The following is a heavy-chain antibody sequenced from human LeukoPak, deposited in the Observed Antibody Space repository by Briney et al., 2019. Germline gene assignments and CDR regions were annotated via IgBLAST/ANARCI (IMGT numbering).Heavy chain of an antibody. D-gene: IGHD3-10*01. CDR2: IIPIFGTA. J-gene: IGHJ6*02. V-gene: IGHV1-69*01. CDR3: ARPYYYGSGSPDYYYGMDV. CDR1: GGTFSSYA. Sequence: SVRVSCKASGGTFSSYAISWVRQAPGQGLEWMGGIIPIFGTANYAQKFQGRVTITADESTSTAYMELSSLRSEDTAVYYCARPYYYGSGSPDYYYGMDVWGQGTTVTVSS.